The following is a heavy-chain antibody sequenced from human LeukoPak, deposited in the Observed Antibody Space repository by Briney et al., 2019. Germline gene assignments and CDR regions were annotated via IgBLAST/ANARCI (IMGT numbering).Heavy chain of an antibody. J-gene: IGHJ4*02. D-gene: IGHD3/OR15-3a*01. Sequence: GASVKVSCKASGGTFSSYAISWVRQAPGQGLEWMGIINPSGGSTSYAQKFQGRVTMTRDTSTSTVYMELSSLRSEDTAVYYCARENFGLNWGQGTLVTVSS. V-gene: IGHV1-46*01. CDR3: ARENFGLN. CDR1: GGTFSSYA. CDR2: INPSGGST.